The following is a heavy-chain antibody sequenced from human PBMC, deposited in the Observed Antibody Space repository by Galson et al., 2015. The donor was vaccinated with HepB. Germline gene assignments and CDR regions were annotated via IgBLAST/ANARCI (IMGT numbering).Heavy chain of an antibody. CDR3: ARFDSEVDDTAMAPPYYFDY. Sequence: SCKASGYTFTSYGISWVRQAPGQGLEWMGWISAYNGNTNYAQKLQGRVTMTTDTSTSTAYMELRSLRSDDTAVYYCARFDSEVDDTAMAPPYYFDYWGQGTLVTVSS. J-gene: IGHJ4*02. CDR2: ISAYNGNT. D-gene: IGHD5-18*01. V-gene: IGHV1-18*04. CDR1: GYTFTSYG.